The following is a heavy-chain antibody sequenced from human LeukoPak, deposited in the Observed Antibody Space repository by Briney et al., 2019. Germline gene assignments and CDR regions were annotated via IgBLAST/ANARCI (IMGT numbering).Heavy chain of an antibody. J-gene: IGHJ4*02. CDR2: INHSGST. CDR1: GGSFSGYY. V-gene: IGHV4-34*01. Sequence: SETLSLTCAVYGGSFSGYYWSWIRQPPGKGLEWIGAINHSGSTNYNPSLKSRVTISVDTSKNQFSLKLSSVTAADTAVYYCASTLGGNNWNATGGYFDYWGQGTLVTVSS. CDR3: ASTLGGNNWNATGGYFDY. D-gene: IGHD1-20*01.